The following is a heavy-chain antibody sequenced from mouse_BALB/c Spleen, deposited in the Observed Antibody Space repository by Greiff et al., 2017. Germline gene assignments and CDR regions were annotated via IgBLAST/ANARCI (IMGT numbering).Heavy chain of an antibody. D-gene: IGHD2-1*01. CDR3: ASHYYGNSAWFAY. J-gene: IGHJ3*01. V-gene: IGHV3-8*02. CDR1: GDSITSGY. Sequence: EVQVVESGPSLVKPSQTLSLTCSVTGDSITSGYWNWIRKFPGNKLEYMGYISYSGSTYYNPSLKSRISITRDTSKNQYYLQLNSVTTEDTATYYCASHYYGNSAWFAYWGQGTLVTVSA. CDR2: ISYSGST.